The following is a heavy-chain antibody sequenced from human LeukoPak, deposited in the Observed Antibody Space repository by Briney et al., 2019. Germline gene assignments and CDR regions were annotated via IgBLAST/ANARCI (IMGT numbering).Heavy chain of an antibody. J-gene: IGHJ4*02. V-gene: IGHV4-38-2*01. D-gene: IGHD6-13*01. CDR3: ARRVYTSSWYFDY. Sequence: SEXLSLTCAVSGYSISSGYYWGWIRQPPGKGGEWIGSIFHSGITYYNPSLKRGLTISVDTSKKQFSLKLSSVTAADTSVYYCARRVYTSSWYFDYWGQGTLVTVSS. CDR1: GYSISSGYY. CDR2: IFHSGIT.